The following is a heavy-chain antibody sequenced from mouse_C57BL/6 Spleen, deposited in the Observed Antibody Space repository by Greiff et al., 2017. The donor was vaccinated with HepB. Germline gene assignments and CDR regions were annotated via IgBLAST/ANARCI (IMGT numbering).Heavy chain of an antibody. CDR3: TALLLRWGY. Sequence: EVKLVESGAELVRPGASVKLSCTASGFNIKDDYMHWVKQRPEQGLERIGWIDPENGDTEYASKFQGKATITADTSSNTAYLQLSSLTSEDTAVYYCTALLLRWGYWGQGTTLTVSS. CDR1: GFNIKDDY. V-gene: IGHV14-4*01. J-gene: IGHJ2*01. CDR2: IDPENGDT. D-gene: IGHD1-1*01.